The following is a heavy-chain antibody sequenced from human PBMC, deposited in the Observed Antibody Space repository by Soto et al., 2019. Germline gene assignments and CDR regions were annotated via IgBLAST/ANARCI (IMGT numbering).Heavy chain of an antibody. CDR3: AADFYDILTGPNWFDP. CDR1: GFTFTSSA. CDR2: IVVVSGNT. Sequence: ASVKVSCKASGFTFTSSAVQWVRQALGQRLEWIGWIVVVSGNTNYAQKFQERVTITRDMSTSTAYMELSSLGSEDTAVYYCAADFYDILTGPNWFDPWGQATLVTVS. D-gene: IGHD3-9*01. J-gene: IGHJ5*01. V-gene: IGHV1-58*01.